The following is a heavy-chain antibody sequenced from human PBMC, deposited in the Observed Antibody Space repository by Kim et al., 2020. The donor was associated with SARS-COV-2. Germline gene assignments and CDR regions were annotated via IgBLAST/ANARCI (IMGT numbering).Heavy chain of an antibody. J-gene: IGHJ5*02. CDR3: ARDSESGGDSLNWFDP. CDR1: GYTFTSYY. CDR2: INPSGGST. V-gene: IGHV1-46*01. Sequence: ASVKVSCKASGYTFTSYYMHWVRQAPGQGLEWMGIINPSGGSTSYAQKFQGRVTMTRDTSTSTVYMELSSLRSEDTAVYYCARDSESGGDSLNWFDPWGQGTLVTVSS. D-gene: IGHD2-21*02.